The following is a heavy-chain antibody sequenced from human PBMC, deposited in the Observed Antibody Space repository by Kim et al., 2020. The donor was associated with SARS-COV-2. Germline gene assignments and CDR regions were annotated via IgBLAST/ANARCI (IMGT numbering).Heavy chain of an antibody. D-gene: IGHD2-15*01. Sequence: NNDRRSTGYADSVKGRFTISRDNAKNTVNLKMNSLRGDDTAVYYCVKGGAHWGQGSLVTVSS. CDR3: VKGGAH. CDR2: NNDRRST. V-gene: IGHV3-74*01. J-gene: IGHJ4*02.